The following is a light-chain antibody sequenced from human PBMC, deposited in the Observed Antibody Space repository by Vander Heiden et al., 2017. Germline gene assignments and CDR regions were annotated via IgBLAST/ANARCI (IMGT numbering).Light chain of an antibody. V-gene: IGLV1-44*01. Sequence: QPVLTQPPSASGTPGQRVTISCSGSSSNIGRNNVNWYQQLPGSTPKLLIYSNNQRPSGVPDRFAGSKSGTSASLAISGPQSEDEADYYCATWDDGLNHYFVFGTGTRGTVL. J-gene: IGLJ1*01. CDR3: ATWDDGLNHYFV. CDR2: SNN. CDR1: SSNIGRNN.